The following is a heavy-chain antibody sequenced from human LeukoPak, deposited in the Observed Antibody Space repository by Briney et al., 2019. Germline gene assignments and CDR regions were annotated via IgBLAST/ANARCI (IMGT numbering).Heavy chain of an antibody. J-gene: IGHJ4*02. CDR1: GFMFSSYE. CDR3: ARDSGYDYIGAFDY. CDR2: IGLSGTTI. V-gene: IGHV3-48*03. D-gene: IGHD5-12*01. Sequence: PGGSLRLSCAASGFMFSSYEMNWVRQAPGKGLEWVAYIGLSGTTIYYADSMKGRFTISRDNAKNSLYLQMNSLRAEDTAVYYCARDSGYDYIGAFDYWGQGTLVTVSS.